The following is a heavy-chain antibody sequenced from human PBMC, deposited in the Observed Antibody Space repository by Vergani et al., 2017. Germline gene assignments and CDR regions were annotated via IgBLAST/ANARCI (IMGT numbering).Heavy chain of an antibody. V-gene: IGHV3-13*05. CDR2: ISGTAGDP. Sequence: EVQLVESGGGLVKPGGSLRLSCAASGFTFSSYSMNWVRQAPGKGLEWVSAISGTAGDPYYPGSVKGRFTISRENAKNSLYLQMNSLRAGDTAVYYCATWYYYGSGSYYYWGQGTLVTVSS. CDR1: GFTFSSYS. J-gene: IGHJ4*02. D-gene: IGHD3-10*01. CDR3: ATWYYYGSGSYYY.